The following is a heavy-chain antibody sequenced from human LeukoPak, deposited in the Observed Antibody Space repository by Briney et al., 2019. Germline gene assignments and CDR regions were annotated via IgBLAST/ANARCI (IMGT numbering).Heavy chain of an antibody. CDR1: GFTFSSYW. CDR3: ARDRRYSYGWDYYYMDV. V-gene: IGHV3-7*01. D-gene: IGHD5-18*01. J-gene: IGHJ6*03. Sequence: PGGSLRLSCAASGFTFSSYWMSWVRQAPGKGLEWVANIKQDGSEKYYVDSVKGRFTISRDNAKNSLYLQMNSLRAEDTAVYYCARDRRYSYGWDYYYMDVWGKGTTVTISS. CDR2: IKQDGSEK.